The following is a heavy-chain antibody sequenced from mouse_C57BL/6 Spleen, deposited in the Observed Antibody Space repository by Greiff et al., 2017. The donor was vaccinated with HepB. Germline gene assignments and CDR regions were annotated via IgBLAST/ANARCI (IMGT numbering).Heavy chain of an antibody. J-gene: IGHJ2*01. D-gene: IGHD1-1*01. CDR3: ARREVERGTYYMDY. V-gene: IGHV1-15*01. Sequence: VQLQQSGAELVRPGASVTLSCKASGYTFTDYEMHWVKQTPVHGLEWIGAIDPETGGTAYNQKFKGKAILTADKSSSTAYMELRSLTSEDSAVYYCARREVERGTYYMDYWGQGTTLTVSS. CDR1: GYTFTDYE. CDR2: IDPETGGT.